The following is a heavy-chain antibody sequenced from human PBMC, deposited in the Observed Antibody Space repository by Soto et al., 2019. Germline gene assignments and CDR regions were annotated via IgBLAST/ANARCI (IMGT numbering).Heavy chain of an antibody. Sequence: GGSLRLSCAASGFTFSSYGMHWVRQAPGKGLEWVATTSYDGSKKYYADSVKGRFTLPRDNSKNTLFLQMNSLRAEDTAVYYCAKDGYCIGTSCYRRVYYGIDVWGQGTTVTVSS. V-gene: IGHV3-30*18. J-gene: IGHJ6*02. D-gene: IGHD2-2*02. CDR1: GFTFSSYG. CDR2: TSYDGSKK. CDR3: AKDGYCIGTSCYRRVYYGIDV.